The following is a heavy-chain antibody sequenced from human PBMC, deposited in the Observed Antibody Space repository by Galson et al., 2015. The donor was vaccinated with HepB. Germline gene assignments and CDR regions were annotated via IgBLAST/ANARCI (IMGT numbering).Heavy chain of an antibody. D-gene: IGHD5-12*01. Sequence: SVKVSCKASGSTFTGYYMHWVRQAPGQGLEWMGRINPNSGGTNYAQKFQGRVTMTRDTSISTAYMELSRLRSDDTAVYYCARALSGYDYYYYYGMDVWGQGTTVTVSS. V-gene: IGHV1-2*06. CDR3: ARALSGYDYYYYYGMDV. CDR2: INPNSGGT. J-gene: IGHJ6*02. CDR1: GSTFTGYY.